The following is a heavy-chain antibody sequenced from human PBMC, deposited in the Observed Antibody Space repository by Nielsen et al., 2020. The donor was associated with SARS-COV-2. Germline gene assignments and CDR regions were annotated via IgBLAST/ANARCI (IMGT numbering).Heavy chain of an antibody. D-gene: IGHD6-19*01. V-gene: IGHV3-11*03. CDR2: ISSSSSYT. J-gene: IGHJ4*02. Sequence: GGSLRLSCAASGFTFSDYYMSWIRQAPGKGLEWVSYISSSSSYTNYADSVKGRFTISRDNAKNSLYLQMNSLRAEDTALYYCAKLPIGYSSGWYDDNFDYWGQGTLVTVSS. CDR3: AKLPIGYSSGWYDDNFDY. CDR1: GFTFSDYY.